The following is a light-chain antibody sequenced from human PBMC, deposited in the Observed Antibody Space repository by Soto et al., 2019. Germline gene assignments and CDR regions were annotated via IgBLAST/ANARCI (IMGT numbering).Light chain of an antibody. Sequence: DIQMTQSPSTLSASIVDRVTITCRASQTVYTWLAWYQQTPGTAPKLLIYEASTLHSGVPSRFTGSGSGTEFTLVISRLQPDDFATYYCQQYSSYSPYTFGQGTKVDIK. J-gene: IGKJ2*01. CDR3: QQYSSYSPYT. V-gene: IGKV1-5*03. CDR1: QTVYTW. CDR2: EAS.